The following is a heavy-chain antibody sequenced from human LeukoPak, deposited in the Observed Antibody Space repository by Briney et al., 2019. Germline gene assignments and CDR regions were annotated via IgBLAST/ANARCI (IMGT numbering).Heavy chain of an antibody. J-gene: IGHJ4*02. D-gene: IGHD3-10*01. CDR1: GGSISSSSYY. CDR2: IYYSGST. V-gene: IGHV4-39*01. Sequence: SETLSLTCTVSGGSISSSSYYWGWIRQPPGKGLEWIGSIYYSGSTYYNPSLKSRVTISVDTSKNQFSLKLSSVTAADTAVYYCARHESPWFGEHIDYWGQGTLVTVSS. CDR3: ARHESPWFGEHIDY.